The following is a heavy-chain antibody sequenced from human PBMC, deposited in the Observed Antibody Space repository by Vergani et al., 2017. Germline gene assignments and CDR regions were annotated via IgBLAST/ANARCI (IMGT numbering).Heavy chain of an antibody. CDR1: GGSIDGVSSY. CDR3: AGDRVTVVRNQYYGMDV. D-gene: IGHD3-10*01. CDR2: IYKSGRT. J-gene: IGHJ6*02. Sequence: QMQLQESGPGLLKPSQTLSLTCSVSGGSIDGVSSYWTWIRQPAGKGLEWIGRIYKSGRTNYNPSLQSRVTISLETSKNQFSLNLTSVTAADTGVYFCAGDRVTVVRNQYYGMDVWGQGTTVIVSS. V-gene: IGHV4-61*02.